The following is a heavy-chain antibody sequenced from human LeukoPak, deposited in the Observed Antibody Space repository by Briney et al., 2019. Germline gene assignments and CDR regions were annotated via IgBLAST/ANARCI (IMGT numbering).Heavy chain of an antibody. CDR2: ISYSGNT. J-gene: IGHJ4*02. CDR3: AKIGDAGLGSHDY. V-gene: IGHV4-59*08. Sequence: SETLSLTCTVSGGSISGYYWSWIRQPPGKGLEWIGYISYSGNTNYNPSLKSRVTISLDTSKAQFSLKLRSVTAADTAVYYCAKIGDAGLGSHDYWGQGTLVTISS. D-gene: IGHD3-10*01. CDR1: GGSISGYY.